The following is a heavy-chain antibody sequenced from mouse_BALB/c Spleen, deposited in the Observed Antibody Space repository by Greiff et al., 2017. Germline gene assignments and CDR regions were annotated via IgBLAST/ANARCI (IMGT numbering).Heavy chain of an antibody. V-gene: IGHV1-9*01. CDR3: ARSPGAMDY. CDR1: GYTFSSYW. J-gene: IGHJ4*01. Sequence: QVHVKQSGPELVKPGASVKISCKATGYTFSSYWIEWVKQRPGHGLEWIGEILPGSGSTNYNEKFKGKATFTADTSSNTAYMQLSSLTSEDSAVYYCARSPGAMDYWGQGTSVTVSS. CDR2: ILPGSGST.